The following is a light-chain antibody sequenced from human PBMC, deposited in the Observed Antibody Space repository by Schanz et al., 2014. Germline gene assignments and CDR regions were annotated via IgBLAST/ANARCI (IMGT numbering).Light chain of an antibody. CDR2: DVS. J-gene: IGLJ2*01. Sequence: QSALTQPASVSGSPGQSITISCTGTTSDVGSYNYVSWYQQHPGKAPKLMIYDVSNRPSGVSSRFSGSKSGNTASLTISGLQAEDEADYYCCSYAGTYSVVFGGGTKLTFL. CDR3: CSYAGTYSVV. V-gene: IGLV2-14*01. CDR1: TSDVGSYNY.